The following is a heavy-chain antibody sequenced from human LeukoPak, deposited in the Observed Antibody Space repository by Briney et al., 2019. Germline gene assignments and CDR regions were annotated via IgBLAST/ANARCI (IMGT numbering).Heavy chain of an antibody. D-gene: IGHD3-9*01. CDR3: ARDHDWAFDL. V-gene: IGHV3-48*02. CDR1: GFPFGSYV. CDR2: INHNAEMI. J-gene: IGHJ4*02. Sequence: SGGSLRLSCEASGFPFGSYVMSWARQAPGKGLEWIAYINHNAEMIFYPDFVKGRFTISRDNAKNSLYLQMNALRYEDTAIYYCARDHDWAFDLWGQGTLVTVSS.